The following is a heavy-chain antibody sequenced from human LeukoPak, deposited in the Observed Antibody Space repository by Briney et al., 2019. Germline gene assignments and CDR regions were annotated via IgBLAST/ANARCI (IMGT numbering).Heavy chain of an antibody. CDR3: ARAGTVTTLGYYYYMDV. V-gene: IGHV3-30*03. Sequence: PGGSLRLSCAAARFTFSSYSMNWVRQAPGKGLEWVAVISYDGSNKYYADSVKGRFTISRDNSKNTLYLQMNSLRAEDTAVYYCARAGTVTTLGYYYYMDVWGKGTTVTVSS. J-gene: IGHJ6*03. CDR1: RFTFSSYS. CDR2: ISYDGSNK. D-gene: IGHD4-17*01.